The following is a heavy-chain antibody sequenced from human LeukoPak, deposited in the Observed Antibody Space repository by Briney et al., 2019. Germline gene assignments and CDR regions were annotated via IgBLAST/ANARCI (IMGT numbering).Heavy chain of an antibody. Sequence: GGSLRLSCAASGFTFSSYNMNWVRQAPGKGLEWVSFIRSSSSYIYYADSVKGRFTISRDNAKNSLYLQMNSLRAEDTAVYYCARGGPRVEMATTNTNDYWGQGTLVTVSS. CDR3: ARGGPRVEMATTNTNDY. V-gene: IGHV3-21*04. D-gene: IGHD5-24*01. CDR2: IRSSSSYI. CDR1: GFTFSSYN. J-gene: IGHJ4*02.